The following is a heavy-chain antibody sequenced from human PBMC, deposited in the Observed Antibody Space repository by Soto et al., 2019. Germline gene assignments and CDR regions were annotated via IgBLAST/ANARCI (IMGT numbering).Heavy chain of an antibody. CDR3: ARDDWVIRGAISQPIDF. CDR2: ISSSRSMI. CDR1: GFTFSRYN. Sequence: SLRLSCAASGFTFSRYNINWIRQAPGKGLEWVSYISSSRSMIYYADSVKGRFSISRDNAKNSLYLQMNSLRDEDTAVYYCARDDWVIRGAISQPIDFWGPGTPVTVSS. D-gene: IGHD3-10*01. V-gene: IGHV3-48*02. J-gene: IGHJ4*02.